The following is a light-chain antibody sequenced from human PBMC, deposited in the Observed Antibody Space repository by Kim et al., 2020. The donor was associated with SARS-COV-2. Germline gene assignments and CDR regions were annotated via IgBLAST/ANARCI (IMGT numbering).Light chain of an antibody. CDR1: QPVSSNY. CDR3: QQYGSPAWT. Sequence: SPGERATLSCRARQPVSSNYLAWFQQKPGQAPRILLYGASSRASDIPDRFSGSGSGTDFTLTISRLEPEDFAVYYCQQYGSPAWTFGQGTKVDIK. V-gene: IGKV3-20*01. CDR2: GAS. J-gene: IGKJ1*01.